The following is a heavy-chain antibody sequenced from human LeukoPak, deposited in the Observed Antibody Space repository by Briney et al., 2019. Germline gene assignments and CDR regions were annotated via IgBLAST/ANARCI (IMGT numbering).Heavy chain of an antibody. CDR1: GFTFEDYT. D-gene: IGHD3-22*01. J-gene: IGHJ4*02. CDR2: ISWDGTT. V-gene: IGHV3-43*01. CDR3: VKDLSYESSGSVIEN. Sequence: PGGSLRLSCAASGFTFEDYTMHWVRQDPGKTLEWVSLISWDGTTYYADSLKGRFTISRDNSKNSLYLQMDTLTTDDTAFYYCVKDLSYESSGSVIENWGQGTLVTVSS.